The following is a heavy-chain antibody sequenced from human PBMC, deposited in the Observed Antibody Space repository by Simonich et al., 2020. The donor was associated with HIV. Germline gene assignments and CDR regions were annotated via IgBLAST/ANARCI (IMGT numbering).Heavy chain of an antibody. CDR1: FGSFSGYY. J-gene: IGHJ4*02. V-gene: IGHV4-34*01. CDR2: INHSGST. D-gene: IGHD6-6*01. Sequence: QVQLQQWGAGQLKASETLSLTCAVYFGSFSGYYWSWIRQPPGKGLEWIGEINHSGSTNYNPSLKSRVTISVDTSKNQFSLKLTSVTAADTAVYYCARGGGTTPRQQLVFDFWGQGTLVTVSS. CDR3: ARGGGTTPRQQLVFDF.